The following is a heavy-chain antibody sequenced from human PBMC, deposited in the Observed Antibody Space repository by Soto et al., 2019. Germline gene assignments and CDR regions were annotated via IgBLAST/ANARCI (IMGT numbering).Heavy chain of an antibody. CDR2: IYDIGNT. D-gene: IGHD4-17*01. Sequence: QLQLQESGSGLVKPSETLSLTCIVSNGSISSRSSYWGWIRQTPGQGLEWIGRIYDIGNTYYNPSLKSRVTITIDTSKTQFSMKLNSVTAADTAVYFCGGQDYGAKGYYFETWGQGALVTVSS. V-gene: IGHV4-39*01. CDR3: GGQDYGAKGYYFET. J-gene: IGHJ4*02. CDR1: NGSISSRSSY.